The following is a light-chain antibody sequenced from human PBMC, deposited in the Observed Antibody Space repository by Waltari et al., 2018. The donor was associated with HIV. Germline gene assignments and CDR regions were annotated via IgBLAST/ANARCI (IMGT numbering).Light chain of an antibody. CDR1: SSDVGGSDF. CDR2: DVS. J-gene: IGLJ1*01. V-gene: IGLV2-14*03. Sequence: QSALTQPASVSGSPGPSITLSCPGTSSDVGGSDFVSWYQQHPGKAPQLMIFDVSNRPSGVSDRFAGSKSGNTASLTISGLQPEDEADYYCGSYTNSGTYVFGTGTKVTVL. CDR3: GSYTNSGTYV.